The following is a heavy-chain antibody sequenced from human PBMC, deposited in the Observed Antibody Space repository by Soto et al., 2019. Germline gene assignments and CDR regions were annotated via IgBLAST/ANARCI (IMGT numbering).Heavy chain of an antibody. V-gene: IGHV4-4*02. J-gene: IGHJ4*02. D-gene: IGHD1-1*01. CDR3: ARDGRGFYNLGY. CDR2: IHHTGNT. CDR1: GGPISSDNW. Sequence: PSETLSLTCTVSGGPISSDNWWSWVRQPPGKGLEWIGEIHHTGNTNYNPSLKSRVTISVDKSNNQFSLNVNSVTAADTAVYYCARDGRGFYNLGYWGQGTLVTVSS.